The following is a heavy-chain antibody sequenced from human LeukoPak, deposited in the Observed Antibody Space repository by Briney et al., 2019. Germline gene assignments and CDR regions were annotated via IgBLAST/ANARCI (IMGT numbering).Heavy chain of an antibody. J-gene: IGHJ6*02. Sequence: GASVKVSCKAPGFTFTRYSITWVRQAPGQGLEWMGWISDYNGNTNYAQKYQGRVTMTTDTSTSTAYMELRSLRSDDTAVYYCARVVRSDSFDYDYYYAMDVWGQGTTVAVSS. D-gene: IGHD2-8*01. CDR2: ISDYNGNT. CDR1: GFTFTRYS. CDR3: ARVVRSDSFDYDYYYAMDV. V-gene: IGHV1-18*01.